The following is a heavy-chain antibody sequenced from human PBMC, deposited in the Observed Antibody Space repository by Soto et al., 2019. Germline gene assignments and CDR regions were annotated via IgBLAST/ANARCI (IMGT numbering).Heavy chain of an antibody. CDR2: INHSGST. CDR1: GGSFSGYY. CDR3: ARGKRYCSSTSCYLNWFDP. V-gene: IGHV4-34*01. J-gene: IGHJ5*02. D-gene: IGHD2-2*01. Sequence: SEPLSLTCAVSGGSFSGYYWSWIRQPPGKGLEWIGEINHSGSTNYNPSLKSRVTISVDTSKNQFSLKLSSVTAADTAVYYCARGKRYCSSTSCYLNWFDPWGQGTLVTVAS.